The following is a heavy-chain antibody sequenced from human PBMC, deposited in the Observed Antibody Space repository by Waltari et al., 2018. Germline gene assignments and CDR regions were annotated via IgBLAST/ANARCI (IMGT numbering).Heavy chain of an antibody. CDR1: GYSFTSYW. J-gene: IGHJ3*02. CDR3: AREVGANEGLDAFDI. D-gene: IGHD1-26*01. CDR2: VYPGDSET. V-gene: IGHV5-51*01. Sequence: EVQLVQSGAEVKKRGESLKISCKGSGYSFTSYWLGWVRQMPGKGLEWMGIVYPGDSETRYRPYVQGQVTSAADKSISTAYLQWSSLKASDTAMYYWAREVGANEGLDAFDIWGQGTMVTVSS.